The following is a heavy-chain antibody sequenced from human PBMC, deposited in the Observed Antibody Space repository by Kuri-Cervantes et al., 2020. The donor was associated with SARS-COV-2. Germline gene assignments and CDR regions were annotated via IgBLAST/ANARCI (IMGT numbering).Heavy chain of an antibody. CDR2: IDWDDDK. D-gene: IGHD6-19*01. Sequence: SGPTLVKPTQTLTLTCTFSGFSLSTSGMCVSWIRQPPGKALEWLARIDWDDDKYYSTSLKTRLTISKDTSKNKVVLTMTNMDPVDTATYYCARIIAVAGTRYFDYWGQGTLVTVSS. CDR3: ARIIAVAGTRYFDY. V-gene: IGHV2-70*11. CDR1: GFSLSTSGMC. J-gene: IGHJ4*02.